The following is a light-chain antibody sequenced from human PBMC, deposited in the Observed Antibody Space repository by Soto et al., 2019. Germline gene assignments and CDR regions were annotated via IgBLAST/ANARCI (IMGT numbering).Light chain of an antibody. CDR2: RNN. V-gene: IGLV1-47*01. CDR1: SYNIGSNY. Sequence: QSVLTQPPSASGTPGQRVTISCSGSSYNIGSNYVYWYQQLPGTAPKLLIYRNNQRPSGVPGRFSGSKSGTSASLAISGLRSEDEDDYYCAAWDDSRRGVVLGGGTKLTVL. J-gene: IGLJ2*01. CDR3: AAWDDSRRGVV.